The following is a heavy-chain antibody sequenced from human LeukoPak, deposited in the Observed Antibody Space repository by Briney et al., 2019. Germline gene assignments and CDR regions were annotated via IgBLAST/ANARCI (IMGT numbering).Heavy chain of an antibody. CDR3: ARGLRFLEWPPYHYYMDV. V-gene: IGHV4-59*01. Sequence: SETLSLTCTVSGGSISSYYWSWIRQPPGKGLEWIGYIYYSGSTNYNPSLKSRVTISVDTSKNQFSLKLSSVTAADTAVYYCARGLRFLEWPPYHYYMDVWGKGTTVTVSS. CDR1: GGSISSYY. J-gene: IGHJ6*03. CDR2: IYYSGST. D-gene: IGHD3-3*01.